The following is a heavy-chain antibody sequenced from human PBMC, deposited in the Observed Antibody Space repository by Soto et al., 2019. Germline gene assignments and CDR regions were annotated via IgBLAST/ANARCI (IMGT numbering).Heavy chain of an antibody. V-gene: IGHV4-31*03. D-gene: IGHD5-18*01. CDR1: GGSISSGGYY. CDR3: ARGRIQLTWTPARGYYFDY. J-gene: IGHJ4*02. Sequence: ASETLSLTCTVSGGSISSGGYYWSWIRQHPGKGLEWIGYIYYSGSTYYNPSLKSRVTISVDTSKNQFSLKLSSVTAADTAVYYCARGRIQLTWTPARGYYFDYWGQGTLVTVSS. CDR2: IYYSGST.